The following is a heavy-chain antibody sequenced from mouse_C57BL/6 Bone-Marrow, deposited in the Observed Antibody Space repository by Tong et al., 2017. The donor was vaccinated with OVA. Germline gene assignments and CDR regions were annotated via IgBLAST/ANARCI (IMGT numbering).Heavy chain of an antibody. J-gene: IGHJ3*01. V-gene: IGHV1-62-2*01. D-gene: IGHD3-1*01. CDR3: ARHEEALSVTARDFAY. CDR1: GYTFTEYI. Sequence: VQLQESGAELVKPGASVKLSCKASGYTFTEYIIHWVKQRSGQGLEWIGWFYPGSGSIKYNEKFKDKATLTADKSSSTVYMELSRLTSEDSAVYFCARHEEALSVTARDFAYWGQGTLVTVSA. CDR2: FYPGSGSI.